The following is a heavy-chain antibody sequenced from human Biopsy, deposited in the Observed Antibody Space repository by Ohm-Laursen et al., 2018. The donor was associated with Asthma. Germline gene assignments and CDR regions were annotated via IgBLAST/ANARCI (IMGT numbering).Heavy chain of an antibody. Sequence: SQTLSLTCSVSGDSITSGGCCWNWIRQHPGKGLEWIGYIHHSGTSYFNPSLKSRVSFSRDTSKNQFSLRLSSVTAADTAMYYCARIPRRSGSYFVDYWGQGTLFTVSS. CDR2: IHHSGTS. CDR3: ARIPRRSGSYFVDY. J-gene: IGHJ4*02. D-gene: IGHD3-22*01. V-gene: IGHV4-31*03. CDR1: GDSITSGGCC.